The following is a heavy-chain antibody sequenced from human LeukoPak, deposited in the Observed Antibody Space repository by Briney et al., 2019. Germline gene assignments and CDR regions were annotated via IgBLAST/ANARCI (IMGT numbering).Heavy chain of an antibody. J-gene: IGHJ5*02. CDR2: ISAYNGNT. V-gene: IGHV1-18*01. CDR3: ARDSSGWYHYRGFDP. Sequence: GASVKISCKASGYTFTSYGISWVRQAPGQGLEWMGWISAYNGNTNYAQKLQGRVTMTTDTSTSTAYMELGSLRSDDTAVYYCARDSSGWYHYRGFDPWGQGTLVTVSS. D-gene: IGHD6-19*01. CDR1: GYTFTSYG.